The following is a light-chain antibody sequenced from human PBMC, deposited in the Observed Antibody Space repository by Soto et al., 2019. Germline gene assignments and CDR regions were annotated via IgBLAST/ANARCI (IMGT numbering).Light chain of an antibody. J-gene: IGKJ2*01. CDR2: DAS. CDR3: QQYYT. CDR1: QSISSW. Sequence: DIQMTQSPSTLSASVGDRVTITCRASQSISSWLAWYQQKPGKATKLLIYDASSLESGVPSRFSGSGSGTEFTLTISSLQPDDFATYYCQQYYTFGQGTKLEIK. V-gene: IGKV1-5*01.